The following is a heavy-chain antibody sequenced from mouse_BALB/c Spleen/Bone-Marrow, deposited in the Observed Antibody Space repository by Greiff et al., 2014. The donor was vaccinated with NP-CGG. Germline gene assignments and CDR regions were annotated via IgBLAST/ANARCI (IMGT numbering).Heavy chain of an antibody. D-gene: IGHD2-1*01. CDR1: GYSFTGYF. Sequence: VQLQQSGPELVKPGASVKISCKASGYSFTGYFMNWAKQSHGKCLEWIGRINPYNGDTFYNQKFKGKATLTVDKSSSTAHMELLSLTSEDSAVYYCGSRGNYDEGRYWGQGTSVTVSS. J-gene: IGHJ4*01. V-gene: IGHV1-37*01. CDR3: GSRGNYDEGRY. CDR2: INPYNGDT.